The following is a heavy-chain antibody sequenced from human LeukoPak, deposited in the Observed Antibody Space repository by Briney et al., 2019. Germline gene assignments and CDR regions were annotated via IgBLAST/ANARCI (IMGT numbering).Heavy chain of an antibody. CDR1: GGSISSGGYS. J-gene: IGHJ4*02. D-gene: IGHD2-2*01. CDR2: IYHSGST. V-gene: IGHV4-30-2*01. CDR3: ARGGPKVGYCSSTSCPPIFDY. Sequence: SETLSLTCSVSGGSISSGGYSWSWIRQPPGKGLEWIGYIYHSGSTYYNPSLKSRVTISVDRSKNQFSLKLSSVTAADTAVYYCARGGPKVGYCSSTSCPPIFDYWGQGTLVTVSS.